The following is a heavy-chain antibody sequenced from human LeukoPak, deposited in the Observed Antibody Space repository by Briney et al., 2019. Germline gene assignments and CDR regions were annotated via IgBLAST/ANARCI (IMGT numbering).Heavy chain of an antibody. CDR1: VDSVSSNSAA. V-gene: IGHV6-1*01. Sequence: SQTLSLTCAISVDSVSSNSAAWNWIRQTPSRGLEWLGRTYYRSKWYSEYAVSMKSRLTINPDTSKNQFALQLKSGTPEDTAVYYCARTSGYLDYWGQGTLVTVSA. D-gene: IGHD3-3*01. CDR2: TYYRSKWYS. J-gene: IGHJ4*02. CDR3: ARTSGYLDY.